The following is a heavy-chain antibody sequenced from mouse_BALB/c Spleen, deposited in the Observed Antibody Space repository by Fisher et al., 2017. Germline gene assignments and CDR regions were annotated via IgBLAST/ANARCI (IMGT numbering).Heavy chain of an antibody. Sequence: KFKGKAILTVDKSSSTAYMQLSSLTSEDSAVYYCAYDRAMDYWGQGTSVTVSS. D-gene: IGHD2-3*01. V-gene: IGHV1-69*02. CDR3: SEDSAVYYCAYDRAMDY. J-gene: IGHJ4*01.